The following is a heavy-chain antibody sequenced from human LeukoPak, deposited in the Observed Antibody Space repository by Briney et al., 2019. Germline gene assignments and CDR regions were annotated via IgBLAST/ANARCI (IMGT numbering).Heavy chain of an antibody. CDR3: ARSTVVQGYCSSPSCPLTY. CDR2: SGGTT. Sequence: GGSLRLSCAASGFTVSSNYMTWVRQAPGKGLEWVSYSGGTTYYADSVKGRFTISRDNSKNTLYLQMSSLRAEDTAVYYCARSTVVQGYCSSPSCPLTYWGQGTLVTVSS. J-gene: IGHJ4*02. D-gene: IGHD2-2*01. CDR1: GFTVSSNY. V-gene: IGHV3-53*01.